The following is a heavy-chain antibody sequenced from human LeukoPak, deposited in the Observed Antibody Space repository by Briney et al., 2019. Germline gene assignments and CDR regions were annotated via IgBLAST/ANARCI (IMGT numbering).Heavy chain of an antibody. CDR3: ARYLRAGVVVAAGY. D-gene: IGHD2-15*01. Sequence: ASVKVSCKSSGYTFTSYGISWVRQAPGQGLEWMGWISAYNGNTNYAQKLQGRVTMTTDTSTSTAYMELRSLRSDDTAVYYCARYLRAGVVVAAGYWGQGTLVTVSS. V-gene: IGHV1-18*01. CDR1: GYTFTSYG. CDR2: ISAYNGNT. J-gene: IGHJ4*02.